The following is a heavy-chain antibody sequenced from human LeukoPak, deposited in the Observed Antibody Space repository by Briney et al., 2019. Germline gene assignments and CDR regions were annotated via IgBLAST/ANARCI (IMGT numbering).Heavy chain of an antibody. CDR2: ISGSGGST. CDR1: GFTFSSYA. D-gene: IGHD2-21*02. V-gene: IGHV3-23*01. CDR3: AKWVLNPGVVVTASDAFDI. Sequence: PGGSLRLSCAASGFTFSSYAMSWVRRAPGKGLEWVSAISGSGGSTYYADSVKGRFTISRDNSKNTLYLQMNSLRAEDTAVYYCAKWVLNPGVVVTASDAFDIWGQGTMVTVSS. J-gene: IGHJ3*02.